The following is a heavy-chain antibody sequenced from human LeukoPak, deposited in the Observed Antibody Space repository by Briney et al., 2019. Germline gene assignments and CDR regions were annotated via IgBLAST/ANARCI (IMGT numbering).Heavy chain of an antibody. V-gene: IGHV1-24*01. D-gene: IGHD2-2*01. CDR3: ATTGIIGAIVVVPAAMDY. CDR2: FDPEDGET. J-gene: IGHJ4*02. CDR1: GYTLTELS. Sequence: ASVKVSCKVSGYTLTELSMHWVRQAPGKGRECMGGFDPEDGETIYAQKFQGRVTMTEDTSTDTAYMELSSLRSEDTAVYYCATTGIIGAIVVVPAAMDYWGQGTLVTVSS.